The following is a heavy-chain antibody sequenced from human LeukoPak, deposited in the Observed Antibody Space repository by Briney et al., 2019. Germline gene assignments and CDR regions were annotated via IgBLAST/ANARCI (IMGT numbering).Heavy chain of an antibody. CDR2: IYPGNPNI. CDR1: GYSFTTYG. D-gene: IGHD3-10*01. Sequence: GESLKISCKGSGYSFTTYGIGWVRQMPGKGLDWMGLIYPGNPNIRYSPSFQGQVTISADKSINTVYLQWSSLKASDTAMYYCARQSRDGSKTRGYYFDYWGQGTLVTVSS. V-gene: IGHV5-51*01. CDR3: ARQSRDGSKTRGYYFDY. J-gene: IGHJ4*02.